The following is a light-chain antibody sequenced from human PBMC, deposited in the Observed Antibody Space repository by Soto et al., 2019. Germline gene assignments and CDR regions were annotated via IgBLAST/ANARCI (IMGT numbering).Light chain of an antibody. J-gene: IGKJ4*01. V-gene: IGKV3-11*01. CDR3: QQRSNWPPLT. CDR1: QSVSSY. Sequence: EIVLTQSPATLSLSPGERATLSCRASQSVSSYLAWYQQKPGQAPRLLIYDASNRATGIPARFSGSGSGTXXXXXXXXXEPEDFAVYYCQQRSNWPPLTFGGGTKVEIK. CDR2: DAS.